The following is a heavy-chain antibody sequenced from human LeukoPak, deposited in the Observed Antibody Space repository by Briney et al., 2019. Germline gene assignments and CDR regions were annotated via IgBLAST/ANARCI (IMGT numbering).Heavy chain of an antibody. Sequence: ASVKVSCKASGYTFTSYYMHWVRLAPGQGLEWMGIINPSGGSTSYAQKFQGRVTMTRDTSTSTVYMELSSLRSEDTAVYYCARDLGDSSGYYCFDYWGQGTLVTVSS. V-gene: IGHV1-46*01. CDR3: ARDLGDSSGYYCFDY. D-gene: IGHD3-22*01. J-gene: IGHJ4*02. CDR1: GYTFTSYY. CDR2: INPSGGST.